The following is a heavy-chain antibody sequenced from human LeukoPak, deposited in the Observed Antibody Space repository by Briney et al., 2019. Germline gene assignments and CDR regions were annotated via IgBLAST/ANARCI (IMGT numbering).Heavy chain of an antibody. CDR2: FDPEDGET. V-gene: IGHV1-24*01. CDR1: GYTLTELS. CDR3: ATGPYSSSYDLDY. D-gene: IGHD6-13*01. J-gene: IGHJ4*02. Sequence: GASVKVSCKVSGYTLTELSMHWVRQAPGRGLEWMGGFDPEDGETIYAQKFQGRVTMTEDTSTDTAYMELSRMSAEATAVYYCATGPYSSSYDLDYWGQGALVTVSS.